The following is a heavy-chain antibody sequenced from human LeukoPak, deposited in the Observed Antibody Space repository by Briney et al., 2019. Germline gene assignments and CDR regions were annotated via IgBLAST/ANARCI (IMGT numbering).Heavy chain of an antibody. D-gene: IGHD3-10*01. Sequence: SETLSLTCTVSGGSINNYYWSWIRQPPGKGLEWIAYIYYSGSTNYNPSLKSRVTISVDTSKNQFSLKLNSVTAADTAVYYCARRPYYGSGSYSSEFGWGQGTLVTVSS. CDR2: IYYSGST. CDR3: ARRPYYGSGSYSSEFG. J-gene: IGHJ4*02. CDR1: GGSINNYY. V-gene: IGHV4-59*12.